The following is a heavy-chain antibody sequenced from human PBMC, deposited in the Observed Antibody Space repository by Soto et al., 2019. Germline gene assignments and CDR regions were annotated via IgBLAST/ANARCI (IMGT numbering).Heavy chain of an antibody. CDR3: ASFTTGWDKMD. V-gene: IGHV3-11*01. CDR2: ISGNGHTT. J-gene: IGHJ4*02. CDR1: GFIFSDSY. D-gene: IGHD6-19*01. Sequence: QVQLVESGGGLVKPGGSLRLSCAASGFIFSDSYMTWIRHASGKGLEWVAYISGNGHTTYYADFVRGRFTISRDNAKESLYLQMTSLRVDDTAVYYCASFTTGWDKMDWGQGSLVTVSS.